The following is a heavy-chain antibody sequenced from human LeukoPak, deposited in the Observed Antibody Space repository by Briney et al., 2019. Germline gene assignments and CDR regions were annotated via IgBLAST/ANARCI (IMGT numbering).Heavy chain of an antibody. J-gene: IGHJ5*02. V-gene: IGHV4-34*01. CDR2: INHSGST. Sequence: SETLSLTCAVYGGSFSGYYRSWIRQPPGKGLEWIGEINHSGSTNYNPSLKSRVTISVDTSKNQFSLKLSSVTAADTAVYYCARGRPSIAASLGRGRPKTNWFDPWGQGTLVTVSS. CDR1: GGSFSGYY. D-gene: IGHD6-13*01. CDR3: ARGRPSIAASLGRGRPKTNWFDP.